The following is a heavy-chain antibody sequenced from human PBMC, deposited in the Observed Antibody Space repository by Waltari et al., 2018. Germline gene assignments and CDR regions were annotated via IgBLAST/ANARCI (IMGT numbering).Heavy chain of an antibody. D-gene: IGHD3-22*01. J-gene: IGHJ4*02. CDR2: IRGTPYGGTT. CDR1: GFIFGVYA. CDR3: ARGVSGYSSYFDY. Sequence: EVQLVESGGGLVQPGRSLRLSCTASGFIFGVYAMSWFRRAPGKGLEWVGFIRGTPYGGTTEYAASVKGRFIISRDDSKAIAHLQLSSLKTEDTAVYYCARGVSGYSSYFDYWGQGTLVTVSS. V-gene: IGHV3-49*03.